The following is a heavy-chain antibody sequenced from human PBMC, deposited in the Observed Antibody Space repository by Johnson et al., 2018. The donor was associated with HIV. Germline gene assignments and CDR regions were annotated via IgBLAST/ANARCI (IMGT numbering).Heavy chain of an antibody. J-gene: IGHJ3*02. CDR1: GFTVSSNY. CDR3: ARGAITFGGVSGGDDAFDI. Sequence: MQLVESWGGSVKSGGSLRVSCAASGFTVSSNYMSWVRQAPGKGLEWVSVIYSGVSTYYADSVKGRFTISRDNSKNTLYLQMNSLRAEDTAVYYCARGAITFGGVSGGDDAFDIWGQGTMVTVSS. D-gene: IGHD3-16*01. CDR2: IYSGVST. V-gene: IGHV3-66*02.